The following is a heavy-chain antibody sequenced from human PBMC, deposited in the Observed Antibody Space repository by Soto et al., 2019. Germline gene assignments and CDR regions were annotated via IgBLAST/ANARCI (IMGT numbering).Heavy chain of an antibody. J-gene: IGHJ4*02. CDR2: IKQDGSEK. V-gene: IGHV3-7*05. D-gene: IGHD6-6*01. Sequence: GGSLRLSCAASGFTFSSYWMSWVRQAPGKGLEWVANIKQDGSEKYYVDSVKGRFTISRDNAKNSLYLQMNSLRAEDTAVYYCARDLLIEYSSSSGFDYWGQGTLVTVSS. CDR3: ARDLLIEYSSSSGFDY. CDR1: GFTFSSYW.